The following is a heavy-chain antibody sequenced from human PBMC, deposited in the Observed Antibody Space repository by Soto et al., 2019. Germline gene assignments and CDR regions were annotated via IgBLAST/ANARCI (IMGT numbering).Heavy chain of an antibody. CDR3: ARVWFGHLYDAGGPQFSVGL. J-gene: IGHJ4*02. CDR2: ISYDGRNQ. CDR1: AVSGFTFSNYA. Sequence: QVQLVESGGDVVHPGTSLRLSCAGSAVSGFTFSNYAVHWVRQAPGKGLEWVAVISYDGRNQDYADSVKGRFTISRDNSKNLVYIQWNSLRHEDTATYFWARVWFGHLYDAGGPQFSVGLGGQGTLAPVSS. V-gene: IGHV3-30*04. D-gene: IGHD3-10*01.